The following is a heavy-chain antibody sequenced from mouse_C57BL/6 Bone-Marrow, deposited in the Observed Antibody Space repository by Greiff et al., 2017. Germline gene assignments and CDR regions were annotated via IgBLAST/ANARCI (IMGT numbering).Heavy chain of an antibody. V-gene: IGHV1-81*01. CDR1: GYTFTSYG. D-gene: IGHD2-12*01. J-gene: IGHJ4*01. Sequence: QVQLQQSGAELARPGASVKLSCKASGYTFTSYGISWVKQRTGQGLEWIGEIYPRSGNTYYNEKFKGKATLTTDKSSSKAYMELRSLTSEDSAVYFCARWGGYYRGYAMDYWGQGTSVTVSS. CDR2: IYPRSGNT. CDR3: ARWGGYYRGYAMDY.